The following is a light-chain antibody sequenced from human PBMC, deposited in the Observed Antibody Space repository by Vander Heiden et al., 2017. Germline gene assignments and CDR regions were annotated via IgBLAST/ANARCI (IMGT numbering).Light chain of an antibody. CDR3: KSRDSSGDHV. CDR2: GKN. V-gene: IGLV3-19*01. Sequence: SSELTQDTAVSVALGQIVRITCQGDSLRSSYAAWYQQKPGQAPVLVIYGKNNRPSGIPDRFSGSSSGITASLTITGAQAEDEADYYCKSRDSSGDHVFGTGTKVTVL. CDR1: SLRSSY. J-gene: IGLJ1*01.